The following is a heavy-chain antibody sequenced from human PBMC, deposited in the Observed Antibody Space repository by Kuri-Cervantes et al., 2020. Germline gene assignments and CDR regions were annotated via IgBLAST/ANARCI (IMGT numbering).Heavy chain of an antibody. J-gene: IGHJ3*02. CDR2: ISGSGGST. V-gene: IGHV3-23*01. CDR1: GFTFSSYA. D-gene: IGHD3-22*01. Sequence: GESLKISCAASGFTFSSYAMSWVRQAPGKGLEWVSAISGSGGSTYYADSVKGRFTISRDNSKNTLYLQMNSLRAEDTAVYYCARDLYDSSGYYRPVGDAFDIWGQGTLVTVSS. CDR3: ARDLYDSSGYYRPVGDAFDI.